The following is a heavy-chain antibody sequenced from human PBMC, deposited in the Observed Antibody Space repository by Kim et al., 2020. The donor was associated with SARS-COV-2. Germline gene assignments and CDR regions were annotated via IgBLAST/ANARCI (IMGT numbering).Heavy chain of an antibody. Sequence: ASVKVSCKASGYTFTGYYMHWVRQAPGQGLEWMGWINPNSGGTNYAQKFQGRVTMTRDTSISTAYMELSRLRSDDTAVYYCAISRIQLWTTRGMDVWGQGTTVTVSS. D-gene: IGHD5-18*01. CDR2: INPNSGGT. V-gene: IGHV1-2*02. CDR3: AISRIQLWTTRGMDV. CDR1: GYTFTGYY. J-gene: IGHJ6*02.